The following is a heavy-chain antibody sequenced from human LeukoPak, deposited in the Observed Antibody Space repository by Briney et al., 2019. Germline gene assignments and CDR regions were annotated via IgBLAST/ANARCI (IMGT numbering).Heavy chain of an antibody. CDR3: TRDAGTTGEVKFDP. D-gene: IGHD4-17*01. Sequence: SQTLSLTCTVSGGSISSYYWSWIRQPAGKGLEWIGRIYTSVSPTYNPSLKSRVTMSVDTSKSQFSLNLMSVTAADTGVYYCTRDAGTTGEVKFDPWGQGTLVTVSS. V-gene: IGHV4-4*07. CDR1: GGSISSYY. J-gene: IGHJ5*02. CDR2: IYTSVSP.